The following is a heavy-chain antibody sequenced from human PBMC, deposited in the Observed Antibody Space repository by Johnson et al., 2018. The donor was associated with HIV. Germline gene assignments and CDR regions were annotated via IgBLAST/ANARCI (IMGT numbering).Heavy chain of an antibody. Sequence: QVQLVESGGGVVQPGRSLRLSCTASGFTFSSYGIHWVRQAPGKGLEWVALIWYDGSNKYYADSVKGRFTISRDNSKNTPYLQMNSLRAEDTAVYYCAKDLFTEREDDAFDIWGQGTMVTVSS. J-gene: IGHJ3*02. CDR1: GFTFSSYG. V-gene: IGHV3-33*06. CDR2: IWYDGSNK. D-gene: IGHD1-26*01. CDR3: AKDLFTEREDDAFDI.